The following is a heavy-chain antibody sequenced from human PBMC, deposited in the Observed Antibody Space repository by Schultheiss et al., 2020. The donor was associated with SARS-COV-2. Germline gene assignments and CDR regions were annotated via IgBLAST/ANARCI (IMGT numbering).Heavy chain of an antibody. CDR2: VSPNSGGT. CDR1: GYRFTDYY. V-gene: IGHV1-2*02. CDR3: ARARPDIVVVVAENPKCYFDY. Sequence: ASVKVSCKGFGYRFTDYYIHWVRQAPGQGLEWMGWVSPNSGGTNYAQKLQGRVTITRDTSASTAYMELRSLRSDDTAVYYCARARPDIVVVVAENPKCYFDYWGQGTLVTVSS. J-gene: IGHJ4*02. D-gene: IGHD2-15*01.